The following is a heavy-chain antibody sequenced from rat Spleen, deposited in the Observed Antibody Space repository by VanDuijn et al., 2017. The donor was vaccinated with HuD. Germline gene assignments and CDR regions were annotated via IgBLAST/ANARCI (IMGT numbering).Heavy chain of an antibody. CDR3: ARLYYFDGSYYYRFYFDY. J-gene: IGHJ2*01. Sequence: EVQLVESGGGLVQPGRSLKLSCAASGFTFSNYDMAWVRQAPTKGLEWVASISPSGGSTYYRDSVKGRFTISRDNAKSTLYLKMDSLRSEDTATYYCARLYYFDGSYYYRFYFDYWGQGVMVTVSS. D-gene: IGHD1-12*02. CDR1: GFTFSNYD. CDR2: ISPSGGST. V-gene: IGHV5-25*01.